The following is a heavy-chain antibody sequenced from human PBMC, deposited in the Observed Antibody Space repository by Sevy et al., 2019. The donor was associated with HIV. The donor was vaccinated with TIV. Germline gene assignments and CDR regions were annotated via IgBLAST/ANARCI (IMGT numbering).Heavy chain of an antibody. V-gene: IGHV1-69*13. D-gene: IGHD2-2*01. J-gene: IGHJ6*02. CDR2: IIPIFGTA. CDR1: GGTFSSYA. CDR3: ARELLGYCSSTSCYAHPRDYYYGMDV. Sequence: ASVKVSCKASGGTFSSYAISWVRQAPGQGLEWMGGIIPIFGTANYVQKFQGRVTITADESTSTAYMELSSLRSEDTAVHYCARELLGYCSSTSCYAHPRDYYYGMDVWGQGTTVTVSS.